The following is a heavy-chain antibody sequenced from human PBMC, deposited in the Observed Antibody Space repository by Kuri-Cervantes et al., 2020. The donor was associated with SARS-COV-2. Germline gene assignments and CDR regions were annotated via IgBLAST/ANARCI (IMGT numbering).Heavy chain of an antibody. CDR3: ARGALGYSSSWYIVDYYGMDV. J-gene: IGHJ6*02. Sequence: ASVKVSCKASGYTFTGYYMHWVRQAPGQGLEWMGWINPNSGGTNYAQKFQGRVTMTRDTSISTAYMELSSLRSEDTAVYYCARGALGYSSSWYIVDYYGMDVWGQGTTVTVSS. CDR2: INPNSGGT. D-gene: IGHD6-13*01. CDR1: GYTFTGYY. V-gene: IGHV1-2*02.